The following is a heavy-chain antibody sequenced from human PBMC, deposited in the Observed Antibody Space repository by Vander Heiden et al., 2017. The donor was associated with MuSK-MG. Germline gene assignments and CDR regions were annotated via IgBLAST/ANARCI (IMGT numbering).Heavy chain of an antibody. D-gene: IGHD3-22*01. CDR2: IYHSGRT. V-gene: IGHV4-59*08. Sequence: QVRLQESGPGLVKPSGTLSLTCNISGGPMRNFYWTWIRQPPGKGLEWIGNIYHSGRTDFMPSRKSRLTMSVDTPKGQFSLRLSSVKAEDTGIYFCARAMGDVYDSAVYDPKGCEYWVPGILGTMSS. CDR3: ARAMGDVYDSAVYDPKGCEY. CDR1: GGPMRNFY. J-gene: IGHJ4*02.